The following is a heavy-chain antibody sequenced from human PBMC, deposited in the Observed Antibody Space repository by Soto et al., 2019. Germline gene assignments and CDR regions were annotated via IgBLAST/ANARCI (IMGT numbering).Heavy chain of an antibody. CDR1: GYTFTSYG. CDR3: ARVYCSSTSCYFNWFDP. V-gene: IGHV1-18*01. CDR2: ISAYNGNT. D-gene: IGHD2-2*01. Sequence: VASVKVSCKASGYTFTSYGTSWVRQAPGQGLEWMGWISAYNGNTNYAQKLQGRVTMTTDTSTSTAYMELRSLRSDDTAVYYCARVYCSSTSCYFNWFDPWGQGTLVTVSS. J-gene: IGHJ5*02.